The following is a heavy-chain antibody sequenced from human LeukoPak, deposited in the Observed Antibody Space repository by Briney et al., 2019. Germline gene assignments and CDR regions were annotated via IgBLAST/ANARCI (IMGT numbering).Heavy chain of an antibody. CDR3: ARFDGFLSNFDY. CDR1: GGSLSSYY. D-gene: IGHD3/OR15-3a*01. J-gene: IGHJ4*02. V-gene: IGHV4-59*01. Sequence: SETLSLTCSVSGGSLSSYYWSWIRQPPGKGLEWIGYIYYSGSTNYNPSLKSRVTISVDKSKNQFSLKLSSVAAADTAVYYCARFDGFLSNFDYWGQGTLVTVSS. CDR2: IYYSGST.